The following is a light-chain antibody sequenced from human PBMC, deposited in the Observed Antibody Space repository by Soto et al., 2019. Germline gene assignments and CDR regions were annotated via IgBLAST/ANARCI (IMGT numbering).Light chain of an antibody. J-gene: IGKJ2*01. CDR1: QSISSSY. CDR2: GAS. Sequence: EIVLTQSPGTLSLSPGERATVSCRTSQSISSSYLAWYQQKPGQAPRLLIYGASSRATGVPDRFSGSGSGTDFTFTISRLEPEDFAVYYCLRFGGSPLYTFGQGTRLEIK. V-gene: IGKV3-20*01. CDR3: LRFGGSPLYT.